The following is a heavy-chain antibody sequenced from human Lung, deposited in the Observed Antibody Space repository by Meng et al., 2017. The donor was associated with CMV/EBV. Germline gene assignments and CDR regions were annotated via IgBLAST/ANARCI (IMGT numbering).Heavy chain of an antibody. D-gene: IGHD3-22*01. Sequence: GESLKISCAASGFTFSSYSMNWVRQAPGKGLEWVSSISSSSSYIYYADSVKGRFTISRDNAKNSLYLQMNSLRAEDTAVYYCARDSGYYYDAFDIWGQGTMVTVS. CDR1: GFTFSSYS. CDR2: ISSSSSYI. J-gene: IGHJ3*02. V-gene: IGHV3-21*01. CDR3: ARDSGYYYDAFDI.